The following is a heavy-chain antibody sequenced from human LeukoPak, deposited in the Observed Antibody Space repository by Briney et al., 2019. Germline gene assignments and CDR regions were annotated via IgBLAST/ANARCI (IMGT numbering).Heavy chain of an antibody. Sequence: SETLSLTCTVSGGSISSYCWSWIRQPAGPGLEWIGRIYTSGSTNYNPSLKSRVTMSVDTSKNQFSLKLSSVTAADTAVYYCARAQKSYSRPKNWFDPWGHGTLVTVSS. CDR1: GGSISSYC. CDR2: IYTSGST. J-gene: IGHJ5*02. V-gene: IGHV4-4*07. D-gene: IGHD6-13*01. CDR3: ARAQKSYSRPKNWFDP.